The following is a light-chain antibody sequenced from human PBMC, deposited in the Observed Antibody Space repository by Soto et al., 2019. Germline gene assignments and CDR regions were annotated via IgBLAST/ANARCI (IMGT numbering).Light chain of an antibody. J-gene: IGKJ2*01. CDR2: AAS. CDR1: QGTSND. CDR3: QQLNSYPYT. V-gene: IGKV1-9*01. Sequence: DIQLTQSPSFLSASVGDRVTITCRASQGTSNDLTWYQQKSGKAPKLLIYAASTVQSGVHSRFSGSGSGTEFTLTINGLQPEDFATYYCQQLNSYPYTFGQGTKLEIK.